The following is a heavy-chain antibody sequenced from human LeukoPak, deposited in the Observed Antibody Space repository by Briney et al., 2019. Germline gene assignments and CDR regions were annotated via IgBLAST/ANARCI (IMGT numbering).Heavy chain of an antibody. CDR1: GGSISSYY. CDR2: IYYSGST. D-gene: IGHD3-22*01. J-gene: IGHJ4*02. V-gene: IGHV4-59*01. CDR3: AGSTYYYDSSYLREFDY. Sequence: SETLSLTCTVSGGSISSYYWSWIRQPPGKGLEWIGYIYYSGSTNYNPSLKSRVTISVDTSKNQFSLKLSSVTAADTAVYYCAGSTYYYDSSYLREFDYWGQGTLVTVSS.